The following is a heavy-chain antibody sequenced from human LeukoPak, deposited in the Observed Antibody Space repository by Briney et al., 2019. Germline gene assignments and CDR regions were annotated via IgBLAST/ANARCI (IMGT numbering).Heavy chain of an antibody. D-gene: IGHD2-2*01. CDR2: ISAYNGNT. V-gene: IGHV1-18*01. CDR1: GYTFTSYG. J-gene: IGHJ4*02. CDR3: ARSRCSSTSCYGDLDY. Sequence: ASVKVSCKASGYTFTSYGISWVRQAPGQGLEWMGWISAYNGNTNYAQNLQGRVTMTTDTSTSPAYMELRSLRSDDTAVYYCARSRCSSTSCYGDLDYWGQGTLVTVSS.